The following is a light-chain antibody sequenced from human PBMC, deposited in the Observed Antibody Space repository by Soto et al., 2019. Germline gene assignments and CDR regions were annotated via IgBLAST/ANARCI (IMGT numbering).Light chain of an antibody. Sequence: EIVLTQSPATLSLSPGERATLSCRASQSVRNDLVWYHQKPGQAPRVLIYSASNRATGIPARFSGSGSGTDFTLTISSLEPEDFEVYYFQQRTNWPPTFGGGTKVEMK. V-gene: IGKV3-11*01. J-gene: IGKJ4*01. CDR2: SAS. CDR1: QSVRND. CDR3: QQRTNWPPT.